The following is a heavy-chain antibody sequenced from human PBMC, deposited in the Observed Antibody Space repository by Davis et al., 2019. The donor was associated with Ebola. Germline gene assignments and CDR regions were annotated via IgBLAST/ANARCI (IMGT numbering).Heavy chain of an antibody. J-gene: IGHJ4*02. Sequence: GESLKISCAASGFTFSSYAMHWVRQAPGKGLEWVAVISYDGSNKYYADSVKGRFTISRDNSKNTLYLQMNSLRAEDTAVYYCARRLGVYFDYWGQGTLVTVSS. D-gene: IGHD3-16*01. V-gene: IGHV3-30-3*01. CDR2: ISYDGSNK. CDR3: ARRLGVYFDY. CDR1: GFTFSSYA.